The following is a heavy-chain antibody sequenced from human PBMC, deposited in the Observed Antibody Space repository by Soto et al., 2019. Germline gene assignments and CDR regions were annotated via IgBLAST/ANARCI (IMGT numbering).Heavy chain of an antibody. CDR1: GFSFSSYW. J-gene: IGHJ1*01. V-gene: IGHV3-74*01. CDR3: AKGVPAATRYFQH. CDR2: INSDGSST. Sequence: VQLVESGGGLVQPGGSLRLCCAASGFSFSSYWMHWVRHAPGKGLVWVSRINSDGSSTTYADSVKGRFTISRDNAKNTLYLQMNSLTPEDTAVYYCAKGVPAATRYFQHWGQGTLVTVSS. D-gene: IGHD2-2*01.